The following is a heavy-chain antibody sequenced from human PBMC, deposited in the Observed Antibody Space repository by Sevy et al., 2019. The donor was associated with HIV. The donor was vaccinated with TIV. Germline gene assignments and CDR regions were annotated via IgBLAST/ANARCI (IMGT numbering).Heavy chain of an antibody. D-gene: IGHD6-13*01. CDR2: IWYDRSTK. CDR3: ARAGGSSSSVPDY. CDR1: GFTFSSYG. V-gene: IGHV3-33*01. Sequence: GGSLGLSCAASGFTFSSYGMHWVRQAPGKGLEWVAVIWYDRSTKYYADSVKGRFTISRDNSKNTLYLQMNSLRAEDTAVYYCARAGGSSSSVPDYWGQGTLVTVSS. J-gene: IGHJ4*02.